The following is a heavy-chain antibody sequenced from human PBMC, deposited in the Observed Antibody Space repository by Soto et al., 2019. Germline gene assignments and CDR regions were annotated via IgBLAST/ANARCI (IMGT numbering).Heavy chain of an antibody. Sequence: RGSLILSWAASGFTIDNYAMSWVRQAPGKGLEWVSGISGSGGSTYYADSVKSRFIISRDNSKNTLYLQMNSLRVDDTAVYYCAKGSTPDYWGQGTLVTVSS. V-gene: IGHV3-23*01. CDR2: ISGSGGST. J-gene: IGHJ4*02. D-gene: IGHD4-17*01. CDR3: AKGSTPDY. CDR1: GFTIDNYA.